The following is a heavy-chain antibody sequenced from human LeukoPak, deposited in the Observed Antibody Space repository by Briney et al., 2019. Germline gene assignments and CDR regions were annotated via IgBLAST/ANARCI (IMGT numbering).Heavy chain of an antibody. D-gene: IGHD1-26*01. V-gene: IGHV3-48*03. CDR1: GFAFSSFG. CDR2: IRSSGTTI. Sequence: GGSLRLSCAASGFAFSSFGMIWVRQAPGKRLEWISYIRSSGTTIDYADSVKGRFTISRNNAKTSLYLQMNSLRAEDTAVYYCARVVSGAGNYHMDVWGKGTPVTVSS. CDR3: ARVVSGAGNYHMDV. J-gene: IGHJ6*03.